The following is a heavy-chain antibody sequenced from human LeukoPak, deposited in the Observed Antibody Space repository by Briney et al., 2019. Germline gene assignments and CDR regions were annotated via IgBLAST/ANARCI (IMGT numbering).Heavy chain of an antibody. D-gene: IGHD1-26*01. CDR3: AKGIVGATRKINFFDY. V-gene: IGHV3-23*01. CDR2: ISGSGGST. J-gene: IGHJ4*02. CDR1: GFTFSSYA. Sequence: PGGSLGLSCAASGFTFSSYAMSWVRQAPGKGLEWVSAISGSGGSTYYADSVKGRFTISRDNSKNTLYLQMNSLRAEDTAVYYCAKGIVGATRKINFFDYWGQGTLVTVSS.